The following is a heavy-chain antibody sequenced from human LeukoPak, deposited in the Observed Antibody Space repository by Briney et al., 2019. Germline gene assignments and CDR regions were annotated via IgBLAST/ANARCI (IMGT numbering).Heavy chain of an antibody. Sequence: GESLKISCKGSGYSFTSYWIGWVRQMPGKGLEWMGIIYPGDSDTRYSPSFQGQVTISADKSISTAYLQWSSLKASDTAMYYCARPYCFSTTCYTSDPWGQETLVTVSS. V-gene: IGHV5-51*01. J-gene: IGHJ5*02. CDR2: IYPGDSDT. CDR3: ARPYCFSTTCYTSDP. D-gene: IGHD2-2*01. CDR1: GYSFTSYW.